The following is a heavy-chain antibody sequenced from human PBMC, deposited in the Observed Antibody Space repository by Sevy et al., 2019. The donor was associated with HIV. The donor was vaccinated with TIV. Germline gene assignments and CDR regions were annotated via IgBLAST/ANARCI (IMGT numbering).Heavy chain of an antibody. CDR2: ISGSGTRT. CDR1: GFSFDSYG. J-gene: IGHJ6*03. V-gene: IGHV3-23*01. CDR3: INSGENLQENQGLEMEGLVGEDTGNYYRGKGGGGHYDPDEIAYYFYYYNMDV. D-gene: IGHD3-10*01. Sequence: GGSLRLSCAVSGFSFDSYGMTWVRQAPGKGLEWVSAISGSGTRTYYADSVKGRFIISRDNSKNTLDLQMNSLRAEDSGEGTFINSGENLQENQGLEMEGLVGEDTGNYYRGKGGGGHYDPDEIAYYFYYYNMDVWGKGTSVTVSS.